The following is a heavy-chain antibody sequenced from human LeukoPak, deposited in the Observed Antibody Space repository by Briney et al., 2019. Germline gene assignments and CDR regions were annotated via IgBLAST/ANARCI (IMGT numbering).Heavy chain of an antibody. V-gene: IGHV3-7*02. CDR3: ARAWYSWGYYFDY. J-gene: IGHJ4*02. D-gene: IGHD1-26*01. Sequence: PGGSLRLSCAASGFTFSGYSMSWVRQAPGKGLEWVANIKQDGSEKYYVESVKGRFTISRDNAKNSLYLQMHSLRDEDTAVYYCARAWYSWGYYFDYWGQGTLVTVSS. CDR1: GFTFSGYS. CDR2: IKQDGSEK.